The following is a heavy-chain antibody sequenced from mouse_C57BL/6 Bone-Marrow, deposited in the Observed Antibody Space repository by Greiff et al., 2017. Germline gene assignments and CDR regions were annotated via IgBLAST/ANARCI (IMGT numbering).Heavy chain of an antibody. Sequence: QLQEPGPGLVKPSQSLFLSCSTTGFPITSGYYWIWIRQSPGKPLEWRGYITHSGETFYNPSLQSPITITRETSKNQFFLQFNSVTTEDSAMYDCAGDAYDNDYVFAYWGQGTLVTVSA. CDR1: GFPITSGYY. J-gene: IGHJ3*01. CDR2: ITHSGET. CDR3: AGDAYDNDYVFAY. V-gene: IGHV12-3*01. D-gene: IGHD2-5*01.